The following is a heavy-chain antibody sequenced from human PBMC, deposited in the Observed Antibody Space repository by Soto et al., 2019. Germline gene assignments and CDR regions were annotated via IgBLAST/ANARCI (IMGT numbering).Heavy chain of an antibody. J-gene: IGHJ5*02. Sequence: QVQLVQSGAEVKKPGASVKVSCKASGYTFISYGISWVRQAPGQGLEWMGWISAYNGNTNYAQKLQGRVTMTTDTSTSTADVERRSLRSDDTAVYYCVRSHVLVPAAMGDWFYPWGQGTLVTVSS. CDR3: VRSHVLVPAAMGDWFYP. CDR1: GYTFISYG. V-gene: IGHV1-18*01. CDR2: ISAYNGNT. D-gene: IGHD2-2*01.